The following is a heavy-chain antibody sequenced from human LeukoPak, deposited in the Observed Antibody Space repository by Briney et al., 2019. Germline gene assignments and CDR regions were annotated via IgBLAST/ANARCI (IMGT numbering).Heavy chain of an antibody. J-gene: IGHJ4*02. CDR3: ARDPSFDY. V-gene: IGHV3-30*04. Sequence: GGSLRLSCATSGFTFSSCAMHWVRQAPGKGLEWVAVISYDGSNKYYADSVKGRFTISRDNSKNTLYLQMNSLRAEDTAVYYCARDPSFDYWGQGTLVTVSS. CDR2: ISYDGSNK. CDR1: GFTFSSCA.